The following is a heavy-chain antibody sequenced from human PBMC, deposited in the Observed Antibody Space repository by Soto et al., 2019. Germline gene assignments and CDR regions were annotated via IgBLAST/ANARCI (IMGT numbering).Heavy chain of an antibody. CDR2: INSDGRST. J-gene: IGHJ5*02. D-gene: IGHD3-22*01. CDR1: GFTFSSYW. Sequence: EVQLVESGGGLVQPGVSLRLSCAASGFTFSSYWMHWVRQAPGKGLVWVSRINSDGRSTSYADSVKGRFTISRDNAKNTLYLQMNSLRAEDTAVYYCARDYYDSSGYLNWFDPWGQGTLVTVSS. V-gene: IGHV3-74*01. CDR3: ARDYYDSSGYLNWFDP.